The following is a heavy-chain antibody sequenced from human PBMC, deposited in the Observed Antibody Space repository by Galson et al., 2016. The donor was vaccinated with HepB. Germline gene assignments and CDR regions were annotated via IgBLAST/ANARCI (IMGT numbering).Heavy chain of an antibody. Sequence: SLRLSCAASGFTFSSYSMNWVRQAPGKGLEWVSSTSSSSSYIYYADSVKGRFTISRDNAKNSLYLQMNSLRAEDTAVYYCARDRAGNWNYIYYYGMDVWGKGTTVTVSS. V-gene: IGHV3-21*01. CDR3: ARDRAGNWNYIYYYGMDV. CDR2: TSSSSSYI. D-gene: IGHD1-7*01. J-gene: IGHJ6*04. CDR1: GFTFSSYS.